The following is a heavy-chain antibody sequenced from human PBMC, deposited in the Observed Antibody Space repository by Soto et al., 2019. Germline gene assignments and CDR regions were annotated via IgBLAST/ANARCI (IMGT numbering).Heavy chain of an antibody. CDR3: AKSYFFSWYDS. J-gene: IGHJ5*01. D-gene: IGHD3-10*01. Sequence: GGSLRLSCAASGFIFSSYDMALVRQAPGKGPEWVSTVSSSADATQYADSVKGRFTISRDNSKNTLYLEMNNLGAEDTATSYCAKSYFFSWYDSWGQGTLVTVSS. V-gene: IGHV3-23*01. CDR1: GFIFSSYD. CDR2: VSSSADAT.